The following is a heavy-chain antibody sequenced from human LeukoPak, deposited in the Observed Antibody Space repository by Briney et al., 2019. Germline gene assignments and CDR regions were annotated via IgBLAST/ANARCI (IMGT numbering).Heavy chain of an antibody. Sequence: SETLSLTCTVSGGSISSYYWSWIRQPPGKGLEWIGYIYYSGNTNYNPSLKSRVTISVDTSKNQFSLKLSSVTAADTAVYYCARDVGSYDFWSGYYNWFDPWGQGTLVTVSS. CDR2: IYYSGNT. J-gene: IGHJ5*02. V-gene: IGHV4-59*01. D-gene: IGHD3-3*01. CDR3: ARDVGSYDFWSGYYNWFDP. CDR1: GGSISSYY.